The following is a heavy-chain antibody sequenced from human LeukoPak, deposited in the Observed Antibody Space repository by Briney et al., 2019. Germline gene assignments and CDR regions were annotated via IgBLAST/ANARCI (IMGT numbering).Heavy chain of an antibody. CDR3: AKESPYSSSSGFRGNWFDP. Sequence: GGSLRLSCAASGFTFSSYAMSWVRQAPGKGLEWVSAISGSGGSTYYADSVKGRFTISRDNSKNTLYLQMNSLRAEDTAVYYCAKESPYSSSSGFRGNWFDPWGQGTLVTVSS. J-gene: IGHJ5*02. CDR1: GFTFSSYA. V-gene: IGHV3-23*01. D-gene: IGHD6-13*01. CDR2: ISGSGGST.